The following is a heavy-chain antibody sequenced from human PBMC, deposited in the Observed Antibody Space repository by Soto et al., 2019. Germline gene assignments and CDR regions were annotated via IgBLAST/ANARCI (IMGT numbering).Heavy chain of an antibody. J-gene: IGHJ6*03. Sequence: ASVKVSCKASGGTFSSYTISWVRQAPGQGLEWMGRIIPILGIANYAQKFQGRVTITADKSTSTAYMELSSLRSEDTAVYYCARTTVTTIYYYYYMDVWGKGTTVTVSS. CDR2: IIPILGIA. CDR3: ARTTVTTIYYYYYMDV. V-gene: IGHV1-69*02. CDR1: GGTFSSYT. D-gene: IGHD4-4*01.